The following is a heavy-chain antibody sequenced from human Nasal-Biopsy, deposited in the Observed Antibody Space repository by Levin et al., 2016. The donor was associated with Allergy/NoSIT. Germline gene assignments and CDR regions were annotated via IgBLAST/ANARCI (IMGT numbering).Heavy chain of an antibody. V-gene: IGHV3-7*03. D-gene: IGHD4-17*01. CDR1: GFTFSDYW. CDR2: IKQDGSEE. Sequence: GESLKISCAASGFTFSDYWVTWVRQAPGKGLEWVANIKQDGSEEYYVDSVKGRFIISRDNAKNSLYLQMNSLRAEDTAVYYCARDSTVATYAFDMWGQGTMVTVSS. CDR3: ARDSTVATYAFDM. J-gene: IGHJ3*02.